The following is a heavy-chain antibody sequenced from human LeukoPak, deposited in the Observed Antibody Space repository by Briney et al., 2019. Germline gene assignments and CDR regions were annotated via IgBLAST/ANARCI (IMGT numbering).Heavy chain of an antibody. CDR2: ISGSGGST. CDR1: GFTFSSYS. V-gene: IGHV3-23*01. Sequence: GGSLRLSCAASGFTFSSYSMNWVRQAPGKGLEWVSAISGSGGSTYYADSVKGRFTISRDNSKNTLYLQMNSLRAEDTAVYYCAKVAADYGDPFYYFDYWGQGTLVTVSS. J-gene: IGHJ4*02. CDR3: AKVAADYGDPFYYFDY. D-gene: IGHD4-17*01.